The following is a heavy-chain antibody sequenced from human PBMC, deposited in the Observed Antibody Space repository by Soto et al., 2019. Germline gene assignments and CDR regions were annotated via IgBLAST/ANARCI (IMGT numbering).Heavy chain of an antibody. D-gene: IGHD5-18*01. Sequence: QVQLEQSGAEMKKPGSSVKVSCKASRDTFSSSGFSWVRRAPGQGLEWMGGFIPIFGTANYAPNFQGRVSITADESPGMVYMDLSSLGSDNRPVYYFARSGYSYGPIFAGGQGPLVSVSS. CDR3: ARSGYSYGPIFA. J-gene: IGHJ4*02. CDR1: RDTFSSSG. CDR2: FIPIFGTA. V-gene: IGHV1-69*01.